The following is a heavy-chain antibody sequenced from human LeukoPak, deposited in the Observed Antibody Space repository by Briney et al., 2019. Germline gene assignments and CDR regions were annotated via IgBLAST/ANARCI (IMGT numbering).Heavy chain of an antibody. V-gene: IGHV2-70*04. D-gene: IGHD7-27*01. CDR1: GFSLSTSGMR. J-gene: IGHJ4*02. Sequence: SGPTLVKPTQTLTLTCTFSGFSLSTSGMRVSWIRQPPGKALEWLARIDWDDDKFYSTSLKTRLTISKDTSKNQVVLTMTNMDPVDTATYYCAREKLGPNYFDYWGQGTLVTVSS. CDR3: AREKLGPNYFDY. CDR2: IDWDDDK.